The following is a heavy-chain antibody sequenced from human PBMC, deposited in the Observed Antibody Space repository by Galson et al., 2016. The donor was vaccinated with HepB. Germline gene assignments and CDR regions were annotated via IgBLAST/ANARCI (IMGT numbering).Heavy chain of an antibody. CDR3: ARVTGHSGYDSGDHFDY. J-gene: IGHJ4*02. V-gene: IGHV1-18*01. CDR2: ISAYNGNT. D-gene: IGHD5-12*01. CDR1: GYTFTTYG. Sequence: SVKVSCKASGYTFTTYGISWVRQAPGRGLEWMGRISAYNGNTNYAQKLQGRVTMTTDTSTSTAYMELRSLRSDDTAVYYCARVTGHSGYDSGDHFDYWGQGTLVTVSS.